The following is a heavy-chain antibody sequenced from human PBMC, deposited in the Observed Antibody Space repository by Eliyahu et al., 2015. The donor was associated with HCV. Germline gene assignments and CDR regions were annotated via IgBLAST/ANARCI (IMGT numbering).Heavy chain of an antibody. V-gene: IGHV3-23*01. CDR3: AKDNAIFGEVISWGHYYYGMDV. CDR1: GFPFSSYA. CDR2: ISGSVGST. J-gene: IGHJ6*02. Sequence: EEQLLESGGXLVQPGGSLXXSCVASGFPFSSYAXNWXRQAPGKGLEWVSAISGSVGSTHYADSVKGRFTISRDNSKNTLYLQMNSLRDEDTAVYYCAKDNAIFGEVISWGHYYYGMDVWGQGTTVTVSS. D-gene: IGHD3-3*01.